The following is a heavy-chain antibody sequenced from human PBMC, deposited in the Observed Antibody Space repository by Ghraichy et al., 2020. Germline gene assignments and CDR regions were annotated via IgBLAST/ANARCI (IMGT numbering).Heavy chain of an antibody. J-gene: IGHJ4*02. CDR3: ARGGTEYCSGGSCYPYYFDY. D-gene: IGHD2-15*01. CDR1: GDSVSSNSAA. CDR2: TYYRSKWYN. Sequence: SQTLSLTCAISGDSVSSNSAAWNWIRQSPSRGLEWLGRTYYRSKWYNDYAVSVKSRITINPDTSKNQFSLQLNSVTPEDTAVYYCARGGTEYCSGGSCYPYYFDYWGQGTLVTVSS. V-gene: IGHV6-1*01.